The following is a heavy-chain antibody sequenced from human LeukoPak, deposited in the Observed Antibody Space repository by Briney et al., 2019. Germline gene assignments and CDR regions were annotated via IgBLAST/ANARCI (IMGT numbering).Heavy chain of an antibody. D-gene: IGHD4-23*01. CDR3: ARDFGGNSIDY. J-gene: IGHJ4*02. V-gene: IGHV3-7*05. CDR1: GFTFSSYW. CDR2: IKQDGSET. Sequence: GGSLRLSCAASGFTFSSYWMSWVRQAPGKGLEWVANIKQDGSETYYVDSVKGRFTISRDNAKNSLYLQMNGLRAEDTAVYYCARDFGGNSIDYWGQGTLVTVSS.